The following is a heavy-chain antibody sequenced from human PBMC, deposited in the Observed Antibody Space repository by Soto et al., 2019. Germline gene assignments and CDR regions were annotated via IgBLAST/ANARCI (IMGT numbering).Heavy chain of an antibody. V-gene: IGHV4-39*01. CDR3: ARHRPSNVRIGSSFDY. Sequence: QLQLQESGPGLVKPSETLSLTCTVSGGSISSSSYYWGWIRQPPGKGLEWIGSIYYSGSTYYNPSLKSRVTISVDTSKNQFSLKLSSVTAADTAVYYCARHRPSNVRIGSSFDYWGQGTLVTVSS. CDR2: IYYSGST. J-gene: IGHJ4*02. D-gene: IGHD1-26*01. CDR1: GGSISSSSYY.